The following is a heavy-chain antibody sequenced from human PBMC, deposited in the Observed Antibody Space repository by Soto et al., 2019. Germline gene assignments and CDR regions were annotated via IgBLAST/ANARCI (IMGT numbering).Heavy chain of an antibody. V-gene: IGHV3-23*01. D-gene: IGHD6-19*01. J-gene: IGHJ4*02. CDR3: ARGGGPQWLATLFFDY. CDR1: GFSFRSYA. Sequence: GGSLRLSCAVSGFSFRSYAMSWVRQAPGKGLEWVSVISDGGDTSYYADSVKGRFTILRDNSKNTLHLEMNRLRGEDTAVYYCARGGGPQWLATLFFDYWGRGTLVTVSS. CDR2: ISDGGDTS.